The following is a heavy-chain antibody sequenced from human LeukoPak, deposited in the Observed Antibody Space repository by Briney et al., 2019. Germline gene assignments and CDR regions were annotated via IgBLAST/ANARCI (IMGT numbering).Heavy chain of an antibody. Sequence: NPNXXNTGYAQKFQGRVTMTRNTSISTAYMELSSLRSEDTAVYYCARGPMRMVRGYYYYYGMDVWGQGTTVTVSS. D-gene: IGHD3-10*01. J-gene: IGHJ6*02. CDR3: ARGPMRMVRGYYYYYGMDV. CDR2: NPNXXNT. V-gene: IGHV1-8*01.